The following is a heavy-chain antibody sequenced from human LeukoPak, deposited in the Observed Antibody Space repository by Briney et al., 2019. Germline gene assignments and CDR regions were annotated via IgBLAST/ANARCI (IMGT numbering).Heavy chain of an antibody. CDR1: GYSFTTYW. CDR3: ASAKVATIGPFDY. Sequence: GESLKISCKSSGYSFTTYWIGWVRQMPGKGLEWMGIIYPGDSDTRYSSSFQGQVTISADKSISTAYLQWSSLKASDTAMYYCASAKVATIGPFDYWGQGTLVTVSS. D-gene: IGHD5-24*01. CDR2: IYPGDSDT. J-gene: IGHJ4*02. V-gene: IGHV5-51*01.